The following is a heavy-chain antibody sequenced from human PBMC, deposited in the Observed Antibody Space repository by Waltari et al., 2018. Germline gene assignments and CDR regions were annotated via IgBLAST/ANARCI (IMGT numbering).Heavy chain of an antibody. V-gene: IGHV4-4*02. CDR1: GASISSRDW. CDR2: IYRDGST. Sequence: ESGPGLVKPSGTLSLTCAVSGASISSRDWWSWVRQPPGKGLEWLGEIYRDGSTLYNPSLRGRVTISGDQTNNLFSLKVTSMTAADTAVYYCVGQSINVVFDSWGPGTLVTVSS. CDR3: VGQSINVVFDS. D-gene: IGHD2-21*01. J-gene: IGHJ4*02.